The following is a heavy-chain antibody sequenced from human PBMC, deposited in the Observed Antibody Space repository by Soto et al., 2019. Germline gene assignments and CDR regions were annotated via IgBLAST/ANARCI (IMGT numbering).Heavy chain of an antibody. D-gene: IGHD5-12*01. J-gene: IGHJ4*02. CDR1: GGSISSSSYY. Sequence: QLQLQESGPGLVKPSETLSLTCTVSGGSISSSSYYWGWIRQPPGKGLEWIGSIYYSGSTYYNPSLKSRVTISVDTSKNQFSLKLSSVTAAGTAVYYCARQHGMATIGDYFDYWGQGTLVTVSS. CDR3: ARQHGMATIGDYFDY. CDR2: IYYSGST. V-gene: IGHV4-39*01.